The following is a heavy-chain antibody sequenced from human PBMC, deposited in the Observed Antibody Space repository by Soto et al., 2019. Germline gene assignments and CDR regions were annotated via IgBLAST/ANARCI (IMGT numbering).Heavy chain of an antibody. D-gene: IGHD2-2*01. CDR1: GFTFSNYW. V-gene: IGHV3-7*01. J-gene: IGHJ4*02. CDR3: TRDLIILVVPAAHDY. Sequence: GGSLRLSCAASGFTFSNYWMSWVRQAPGKGLEWVANIKQDGSEKYYVDSVKGRFTISRDNAKNSLYLQMNSLRAEDTAAYYCTRDLIILVVPAAHDYWGQGTVVTVS. CDR2: IKQDGSEK.